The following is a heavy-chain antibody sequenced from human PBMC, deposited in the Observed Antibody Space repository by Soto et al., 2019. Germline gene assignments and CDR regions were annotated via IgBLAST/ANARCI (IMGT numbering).Heavy chain of an antibody. CDR3: ARDVVRSTGGDS. CDR2: IIPIFSKT. Sequence: QVQLVQSGAEVKEPGTSVKVSCKASGGTFSTSSFVWVRQGPGQGLEWMGGIIPIFSKTNVAQKFQGRVTFTAAESTRTAYMALSSLRSEDTAIYYCARDVVRSTGGDSWGQGTLVTVSS. V-gene: IGHV1-69*01. D-gene: IGHD7-27*01. CDR1: GGTFSTSS. J-gene: IGHJ4*02.